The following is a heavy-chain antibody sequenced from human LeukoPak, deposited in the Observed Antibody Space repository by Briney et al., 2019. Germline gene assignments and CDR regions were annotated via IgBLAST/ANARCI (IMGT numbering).Heavy chain of an antibody. CDR3: ARENYSDSRSLDI. Sequence: GGSLRLSCAVSGFTFSSYGMLWVRQTPGKGLVWVSRIDRDGNITSYADSVKGRFTISRDNAKNTLYLQMNSLRAEDTAVYYCARENYSDSRSLDIWGQGTMVTVSS. CDR2: IDRDGNIT. D-gene: IGHD3-22*01. J-gene: IGHJ3*02. CDR1: GFTFSSYG. V-gene: IGHV3-74*01.